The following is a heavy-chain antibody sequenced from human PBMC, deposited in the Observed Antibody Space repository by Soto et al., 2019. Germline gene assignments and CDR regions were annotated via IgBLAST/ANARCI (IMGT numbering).Heavy chain of an antibody. CDR3: XXXXXXXXXXXXGDS. J-gene: IGHJ4*02. Sequence: QVQLVESGGGVVQPGRSLRLSCAASGFTFGNXXXXXXXXXXXXXXXXVALVLYDGSLEYYADSVKGRFTIARDNSKXXXXXXXXXXXXXXXXXXXXXXXXXXXXXXXXGDSWGQGTLVTVSS. D-gene: IGHD3-16*01. CDR1: GFTFGNXX. CDR2: VLYDGSLE. V-gene: IGHV3-30*03.